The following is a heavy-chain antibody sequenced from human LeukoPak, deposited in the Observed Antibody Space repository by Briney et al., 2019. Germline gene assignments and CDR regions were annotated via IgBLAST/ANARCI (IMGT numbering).Heavy chain of an antibody. CDR1: GFSFSEYY. CDR2: ISSGSSYI. CDR3: ARSGGTYGWFDP. V-gene: IGHV3-11*03. D-gene: IGHD1-26*01. J-gene: IGHJ5*02. Sequence: PGGSLRLSCAASGFSFSEYYMSWIRQAPGKGLEWVSCISSGSSYINYTDSVKGRFTISRDNAKRSLYLQMNSLTAEDTAVYYCARSGGTYGWFDPWGQGTLVTVSS.